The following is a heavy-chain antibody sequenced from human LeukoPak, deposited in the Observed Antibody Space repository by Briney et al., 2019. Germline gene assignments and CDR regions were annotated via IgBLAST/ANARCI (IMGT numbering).Heavy chain of an antibody. J-gene: IGHJ2*01. CDR1: GFTFSSYW. V-gene: IGHV3-74*01. Sequence: GRSLRLSCAASGFTFSSYWMHWVRQAPGKGLVWVSRVNGDGSSANYADSVKGRFTVSRDNAKNTLYLQMNSLRAEDTAVYYCARAEWSNWYFDLWGRGTLVTVSS. CDR2: VNGDGSSA. CDR3: ARAEWSNWYFDL. D-gene: IGHD3-3*01.